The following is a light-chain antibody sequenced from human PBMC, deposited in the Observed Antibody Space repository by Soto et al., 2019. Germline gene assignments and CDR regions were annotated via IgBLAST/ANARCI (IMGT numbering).Light chain of an antibody. CDR3: QQSHTTPYT. CDR1: QNINNY. Sequence: DLQMTQSPSSLSASEGDRVTITCRASQNINNYLNWYQQKLGQAPRLLIYAASGLQSGVPSRFSGNGSGTDFTLTISSVQAEDFATYFCQQSHTTPYTFGRGTKLEIK. J-gene: IGKJ2*01. V-gene: IGKV1-39*01. CDR2: AAS.